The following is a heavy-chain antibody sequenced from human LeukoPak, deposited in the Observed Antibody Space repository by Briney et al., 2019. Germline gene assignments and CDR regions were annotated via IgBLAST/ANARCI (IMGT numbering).Heavy chain of an antibody. Sequence: SETLSLTCTVSGGSISNYYWSWIRQLPGKGLEWIGYIYYSGSTNYSPSLKSRVTVSVDTSKNQFSLKLSSVTAADTAVYYCARGGDRSWFDPWGQGTLVTVSS. D-gene: IGHD1-26*01. CDR1: GGSISNYY. CDR2: IYYSGST. V-gene: IGHV4-59*12. CDR3: ARGGDRSWFDP. J-gene: IGHJ5*02.